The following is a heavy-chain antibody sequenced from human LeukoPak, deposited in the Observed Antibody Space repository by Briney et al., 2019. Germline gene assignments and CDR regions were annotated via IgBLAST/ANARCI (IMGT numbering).Heavy chain of an antibody. CDR3: ASASSRYDSSGYYSE. D-gene: IGHD3-22*01. Sequence: ARGSLSPSCAASGFTFSSYDMHWVRQATGKGLEWVSAIGTAGDTYYPGSVKGRFTISRENAKNSLYLQMNSLRAGDTAVYYCASASSRYDSSGYYSEWGPGAMVGVSS. V-gene: IGHV3-13*01. CDR1: GFTFSSYD. CDR2: IGTAGDT. J-gene: IGHJ4*01.